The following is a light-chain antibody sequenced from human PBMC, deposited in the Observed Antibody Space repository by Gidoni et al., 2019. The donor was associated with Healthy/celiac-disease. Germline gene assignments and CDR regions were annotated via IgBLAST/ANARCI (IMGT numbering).Light chain of an antibody. Sequence: EIVLTQSLATLSVSPGERATLSCRASQSVSSNLAWYQQKPGQAPRLLIYGASTRATGIPARCSGSGSGREFTLTISSLQSEDFAVYYCQQYNNWPPMYTFXQXTKLEIK. J-gene: IGKJ2*01. CDR3: QQYNNWPPMYT. V-gene: IGKV3-15*01. CDR1: QSVSSN. CDR2: GAS.